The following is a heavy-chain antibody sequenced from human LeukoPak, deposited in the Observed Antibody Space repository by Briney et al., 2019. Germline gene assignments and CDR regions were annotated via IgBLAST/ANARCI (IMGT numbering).Heavy chain of an antibody. V-gene: IGHV4-38-2*02. J-gene: IGHJ4*02. Sequence: PSETPSLTCTVSGYSISSGYYWGWIRQPPGKGLEWIGSIHHSGSTYYNPSLKSRITISVDTSKNQFSLKVSSVTAADTAVYYCARAEIAVAGYYLDYWGQGTLVTVSS. CDR1: GYSISSGYY. CDR2: IHHSGST. D-gene: IGHD6-19*01. CDR3: ARAEIAVAGYYLDY.